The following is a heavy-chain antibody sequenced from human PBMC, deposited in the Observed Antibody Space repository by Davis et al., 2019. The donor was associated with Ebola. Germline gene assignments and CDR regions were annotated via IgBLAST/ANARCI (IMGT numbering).Heavy chain of an antibody. V-gene: IGHV3-64D*08. CDR2: ISSNGGST. CDR3: VKGDGYYYVGAFDI. J-gene: IGHJ3*02. D-gene: IGHD3-22*01. Sequence: GESLKISCSASGFTFSSYAMHWVRQAPGKGLEYVSAISSNGGSTYYADSVKGRFTISRDNSKNTLYLQMSSLRAEDTAVYYCVKGDGYYYVGAFDIWGQGTMVTVSS. CDR1: GFTFSSYA.